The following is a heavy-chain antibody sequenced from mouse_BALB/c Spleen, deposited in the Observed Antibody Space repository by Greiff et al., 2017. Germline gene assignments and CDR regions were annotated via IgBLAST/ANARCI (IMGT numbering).Heavy chain of an antibody. CDR3: ARRRYAMDY. CDR2: INPSTGYT. Sequence: QVQLKESGAELAKPGASVKMSCKASGYTFTSYWMHWVKQRPGQGLEWIGYINPSTGYTEYNQKFKDKATLTADKSSSTAYMQLSSLTSEDSAVYYCARRRYAMDYWGQGTSVTVSS. V-gene: IGHV1-7*01. CDR1: GYTFTSYW. J-gene: IGHJ4*01.